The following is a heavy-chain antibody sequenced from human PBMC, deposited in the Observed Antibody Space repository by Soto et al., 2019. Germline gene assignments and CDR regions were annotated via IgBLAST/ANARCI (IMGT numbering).Heavy chain of an antibody. CDR1: GYSFTSYW. Sequence: PGESLKISCKGSGYSFTSYWIGWVRQMPGKGLEWMGIIYPGDSDTRYSPSFQGQVTISADKSISTAYLQWSSLKASDTAMYYCARRLRETYYDILTGYREANWFDPWGQGTLVTVSS. CDR2: IYPGDSDT. J-gene: IGHJ5*02. D-gene: IGHD3-9*01. CDR3: ARRLRETYYDILTGYREANWFDP. V-gene: IGHV5-51*01.